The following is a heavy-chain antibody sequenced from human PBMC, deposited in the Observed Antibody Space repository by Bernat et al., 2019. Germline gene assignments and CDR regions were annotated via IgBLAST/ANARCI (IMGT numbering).Heavy chain of an antibody. CDR3: ARDQVFAAFDI. CDR1: GGSISSYY. CDR2: IYYSGST. V-gene: IGHV4-59*12. Sequence: QVQLQESGPGLVKPSETLSLTCTVSGGSISSYYWSWIRQPPGKGLEWIGYIYYSGSTYYNPSLKSRVTISVDTSKNQFSLKLSSVTAADTAVYYCARDQVFAAFDIWGQGTMVTVSS. J-gene: IGHJ3*02.